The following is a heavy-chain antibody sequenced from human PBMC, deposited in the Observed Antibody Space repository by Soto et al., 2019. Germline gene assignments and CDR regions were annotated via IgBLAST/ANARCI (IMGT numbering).Heavy chain of an antibody. CDR1: GFTFSSYS. Sequence: GGSLRLSCAASGFTFSSYSMNWVRQAPGKGLEWVSSISSSSSYIYYADSVKGRFTISRDNAKNSLYLQMNSLRAEDTAVYYCARDLYGDYIFDYWGQGTLVTVSS. V-gene: IGHV3-21*01. D-gene: IGHD4-17*01. J-gene: IGHJ4*02. CDR3: ARDLYGDYIFDY. CDR2: ISSSSSYI.